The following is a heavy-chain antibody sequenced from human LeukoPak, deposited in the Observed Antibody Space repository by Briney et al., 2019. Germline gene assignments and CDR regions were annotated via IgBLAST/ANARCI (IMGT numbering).Heavy chain of an antibody. D-gene: IGHD2-15*01. CDR1: GFTFSDYY. J-gene: IGHJ4*02. CDR2: ISSSGSTI. Sequence: GGSLRLSCAASGFTFSDYYMSWIRRAPGKGLEWVSYISSSGSTIYYADAVKGRFTISRDNAKNSLYLQVNGRRAEDTAVYYCARGVSMVFDYWGQGTLVTVSS. V-gene: IGHV3-11*01. CDR3: ARGVSMVFDY.